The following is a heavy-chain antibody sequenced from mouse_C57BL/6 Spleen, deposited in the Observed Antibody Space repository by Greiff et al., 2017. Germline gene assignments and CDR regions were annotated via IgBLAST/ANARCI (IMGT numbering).Heavy chain of an antibody. CDR3: ARLDLANWDGFAY. D-gene: IGHD4-1*01. Sequence: EVQLQQSGPELVKPGASVKMSCKASGYTFTDYNMHWVKQSHGKSLEWIGYINPNNGGTSYNQKFKGKATLTVNKSSSTAYMELRSLTSEDSAVYYCARLDLANWDGFAYWGQGTLVTVSA. V-gene: IGHV1-22*01. CDR2: INPNNGGT. CDR1: GYTFTDYN. J-gene: IGHJ3*01.